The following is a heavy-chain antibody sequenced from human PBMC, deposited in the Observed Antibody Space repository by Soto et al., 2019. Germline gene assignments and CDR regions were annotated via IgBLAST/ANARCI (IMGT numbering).Heavy chain of an antibody. V-gene: IGHV3-64D*06. CDR3: VKYGQAAAVDY. J-gene: IGHJ4*02. Sequence: PGGSLRLSCSASGFTFSSYAMHWVRQAPGKGLEYVSAISSNGGSTYYADSVKGRFTISRDNSKNTLYLQMNSLRAEDTAVYYCVKYGQAAAVDYWGQGTLVTVSS. CDR1: GFTFSSYA. D-gene: IGHD6-13*01. CDR2: ISSNGGST.